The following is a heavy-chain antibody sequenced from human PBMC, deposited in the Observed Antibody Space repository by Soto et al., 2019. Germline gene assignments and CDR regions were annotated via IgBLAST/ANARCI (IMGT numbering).Heavy chain of an antibody. CDR3: ASSDSSGWYGSWFDP. J-gene: IGHJ5*02. D-gene: IGHD6-19*01. Sequence: SETLSLTCTVSGGSISSYYWSWIRQPPGKGLEWIGYIYYSGSTNYNPSLKSRVTISVDTSKNQFSLKLSSVTAADTAVYYCASSDSSGWYGSWFDPWGQGTLVTVSS. CDR1: GGSISSYY. CDR2: IYYSGST. V-gene: IGHV4-59*08.